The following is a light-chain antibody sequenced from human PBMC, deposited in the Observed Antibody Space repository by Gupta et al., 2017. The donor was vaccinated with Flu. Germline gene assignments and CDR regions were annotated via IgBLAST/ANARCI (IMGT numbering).Light chain of an antibody. CDR3: QQYHSTPWT. J-gene: IGKJ1*01. CDR1: QSVLYSSNNKNN. CDR2: WAS. Sequence: DIVMTQSPDSLAVSLGERATINCKSSQSVLYSSNNKNNLAWFQKKPGQPPKLLIYWASTRESGVPDRFSGSGSGTDFTLTISSLQAEDVAVYYCQQYHSTPWTFGQGTKVEIK. V-gene: IGKV4-1*01.